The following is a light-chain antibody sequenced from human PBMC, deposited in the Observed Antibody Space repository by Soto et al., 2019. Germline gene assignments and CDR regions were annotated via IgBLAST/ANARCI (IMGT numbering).Light chain of an antibody. J-gene: IGKJ3*01. Sequence: EIVLTQSPGTLSLSPGERATLSCRASQSINNRYLAWYQQKPGQAPRLLIYAASSRATGIPDRFSGSGSGTDFPLTISRLEPEDFAVYYCQQFGSSPGFTFGPGTKVDI. CDR2: AAS. V-gene: IGKV3-20*01. CDR1: QSINNRY. CDR3: QQFGSSPGFT.